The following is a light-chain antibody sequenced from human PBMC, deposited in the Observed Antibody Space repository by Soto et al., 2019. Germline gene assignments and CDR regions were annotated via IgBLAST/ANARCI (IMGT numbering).Light chain of an antibody. CDR3: CSYAGISTPHWV. V-gene: IGLV2-23*02. J-gene: IGLJ3*02. CDR2: EVN. CDR1: SSDVGNYNL. Sequence: QSALTQPASVSGSPGQSITISCSGTSSDVGNYNLVSWYQQHPGKAPKLIIFEVNKRPSGVSNRFSGSKSDNTASLTLSGLQAEDEADYSCCSYAGISTPHWVFGGGTKLTVL.